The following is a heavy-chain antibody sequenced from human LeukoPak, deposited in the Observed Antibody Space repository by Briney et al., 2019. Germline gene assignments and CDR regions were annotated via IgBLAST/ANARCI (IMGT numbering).Heavy chain of an antibody. J-gene: IGHJ5*02. CDR2: ISSSSSTI. V-gene: IGHV3-48*02. CDR3: AKQKLRYFDWLLGAFDP. Sequence: GGSLRLSCAASGFTFSSYSMNWVRQAPGKGLEWVSYISSSSSTIYYADSVKGRFTISRDNAKNSLYLQMNSLRDEDTAVYYCAKQKLRYFDWLLGAFDPWGQGTLVTVSS. CDR1: GFTFSSYS. D-gene: IGHD3-9*01.